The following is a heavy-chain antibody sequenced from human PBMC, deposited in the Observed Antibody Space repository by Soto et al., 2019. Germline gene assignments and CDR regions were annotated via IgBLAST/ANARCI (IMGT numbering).Heavy chain of an antibody. Sequence: SETLSLTCTVSGGSISSSSYYWGWIRQPPGKGLEWIGSIYYSGSTYYNPSLKSRVTISVDTSKNQCSLKLSSVSAADPAVYFCASLKPDYGDHIHFAYWGQGTLVTVSS. J-gene: IGHJ4*02. D-gene: IGHD4-17*01. CDR3: ASLKPDYGDHIHFAY. V-gene: IGHV4-39*01. CDR2: IYYSGST. CDR1: GGSISSSSYY.